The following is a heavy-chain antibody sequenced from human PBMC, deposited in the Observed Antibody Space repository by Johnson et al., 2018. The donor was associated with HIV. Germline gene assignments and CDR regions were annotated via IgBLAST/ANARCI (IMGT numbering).Heavy chain of an antibody. CDR3: ARESSAGEYSDGII. V-gene: IGHV3-66*02. CDR2: IYRGGST. J-gene: IGHJ3*02. Sequence: EVQLVESWGGVVQPGGSLRLSCAASGFTVSSNFMTWVRQAPGKGLEWVSVIYRGGSTYYADSVKGRFTISRDNSKNTLYLQMNSLKAEETAVYYCARESSAGEYSDGIIWGQGTMVTVSS. D-gene: IGHD5-18*01. CDR1: GFTVSSNF.